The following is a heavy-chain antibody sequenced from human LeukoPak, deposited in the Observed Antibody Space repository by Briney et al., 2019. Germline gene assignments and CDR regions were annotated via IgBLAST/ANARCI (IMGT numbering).Heavy chain of an antibody. CDR2: ISYDGSNK. CDR1: GFIFSSYG. J-gene: IGHJ4*02. D-gene: IGHD6-19*01. V-gene: IGHV3-30*18. Sequence: PGGSLRLSCAASGFIFSSYGMHWVRQAPGKGLEWVAVISYDGSNKYYADSVKDRFTISRDNSKNTLYLQMDSLRPEDTAVYYCAKDPRTGAVSGIFYFDYWGQGTLLTVSS. CDR3: AKDPRTGAVSGIFYFDY.